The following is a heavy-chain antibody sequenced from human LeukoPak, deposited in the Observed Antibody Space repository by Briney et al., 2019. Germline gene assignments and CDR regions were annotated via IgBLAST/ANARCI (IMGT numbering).Heavy chain of an antibody. CDR2: IYYSGST. V-gene: IGHV4-59*01. CDR1: GGSISSYY. CDR3: ARVLHIAVAGKKVGNWFDP. D-gene: IGHD6-19*01. Sequence: SETLSLTCTVSGGSISSYYWSWIRQPPGKGLEWIGYIYYSGSTNYNPSLKSRVTISVDTSKNQFSLKLSSVTAADTAVYYCARVLHIAVAGKKVGNWFDPWGQGTLVTVSS. J-gene: IGHJ5*02.